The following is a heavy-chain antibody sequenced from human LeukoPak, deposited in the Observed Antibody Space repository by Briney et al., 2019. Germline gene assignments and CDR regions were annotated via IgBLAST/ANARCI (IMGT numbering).Heavy chain of an antibody. V-gene: IGHV3-66*02. D-gene: IGHD3-3*01. CDR2: IYSGGST. CDR1: GFTVSSNY. J-gene: IGHJ5*02. CDR3: ARDMSRFPRAP. Sequence: GGSLRLSCAASGFTVSSNYMSWVRQAPGKGLEWVSVIYSGGSTYYADSVEGRFTISRDNSKNTLYLQMNSLRAEDTAVYYCARDMSRFPRAPWGQGTLVTVSS.